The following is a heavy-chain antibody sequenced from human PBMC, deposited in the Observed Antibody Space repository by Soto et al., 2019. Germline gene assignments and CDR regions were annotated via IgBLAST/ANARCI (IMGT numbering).Heavy chain of an antibody. D-gene: IGHD4-4*01. V-gene: IGHV1-18*01. CDR2: ISAYNGNT. CDR1: GYTFTSYG. J-gene: IGHJ6*03. CDR3: ATNPPATVLHYYYYYYMDV. Sequence: ASVKVSRKASGYTFTSYGISWVRQAPGQGLEWMGWISAYNGNTNYAQKLQGRVTMTTDTSTSTAYMELRSLRSDDTAVYYCATNPPATVLHYYYYYYMDVWGKGTTVTVSS.